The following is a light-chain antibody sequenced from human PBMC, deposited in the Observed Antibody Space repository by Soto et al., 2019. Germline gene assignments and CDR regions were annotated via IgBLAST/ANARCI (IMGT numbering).Light chain of an antibody. CDR1: QYIGRY. Sequence: DIQMTQSPSSLSASVGDRVTITCRAGQYIGRYLNWYQQKPGKAPKLLIYAASSLHSGVPSRFSGSGSGTDFTLTISSQQPDDFATYYCQQSYSTPRRTFGQGTKVDIK. CDR3: QQSYSTPRRT. CDR2: AAS. J-gene: IGKJ1*01. V-gene: IGKV1-39*01.